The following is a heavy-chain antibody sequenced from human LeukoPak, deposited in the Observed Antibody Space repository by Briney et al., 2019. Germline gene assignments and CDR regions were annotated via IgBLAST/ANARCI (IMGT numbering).Heavy chain of an antibody. V-gene: IGHV3-33*01. D-gene: IGHD3-10*01. Sequence: GGSLRLSCAASGFSFSTYGMHWVRQAPGKGLEWLALIWHDGSKKYYADSVKGRFTISRDNSKNTLYLQMNSLRAEDTAVYYCARDLNIMVRGLIMGGYYYHGMDVWGQGTSVTVSS. CDR2: IWHDGSKK. J-gene: IGHJ6*02. CDR3: ARDLNIMVRGLIMGGYYYHGMDV. CDR1: GFSFSTYG.